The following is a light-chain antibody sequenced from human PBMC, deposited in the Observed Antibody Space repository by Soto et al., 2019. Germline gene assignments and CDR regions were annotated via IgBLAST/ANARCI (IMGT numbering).Light chain of an antibody. V-gene: IGLV2-18*02. Sequence: QSALTQPPSVSGSPGQSVTISCTGTSRDVGSYNRVSWYQQPPGTAPKLIIYEVTNRPSGVPVRFSGSKSANMASLTISGLQAEDEADYYCASYTSSRVWVFGGGTKLTVL. CDR2: EVT. J-gene: IGLJ3*02. CDR1: SRDVGSYNR. CDR3: ASYTSSRVWV.